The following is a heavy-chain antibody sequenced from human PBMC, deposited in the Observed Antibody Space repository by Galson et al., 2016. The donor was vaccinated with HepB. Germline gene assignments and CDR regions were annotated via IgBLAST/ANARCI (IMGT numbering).Heavy chain of an antibody. J-gene: IGHJ4*02. D-gene: IGHD2-2*01. CDR3: ARGGNYQLPPL. V-gene: IGHV3-30-3*01. CDR2: ISFDGNNN. Sequence: SLRLSCAASGFTFSSHAMHWVRQAPGKGLEWLAVISFDGNNNFYMDSVKGRFTLSRDNSKNTAFLQMNSLRVDDTGVYYCARGGNYQLPPLWGQGTLVTASS. CDR1: GFTFSSHA.